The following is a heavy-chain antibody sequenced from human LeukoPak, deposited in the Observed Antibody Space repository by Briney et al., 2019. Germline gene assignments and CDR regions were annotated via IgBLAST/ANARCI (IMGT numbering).Heavy chain of an antibody. Sequence: GESLKISCKGSGYSFTSYWIGWVRQMPGKGLEWMGIIYPGDSDTRYSPSFQGQVTISADKSISTAYLQWSSLKASDTAMYYCARRWYYYDSSGLYFDYWGQGTPVTVSS. CDR1: GYSFTSYW. D-gene: IGHD3-22*01. V-gene: IGHV5-51*01. CDR2: IYPGDSDT. CDR3: ARRWYYYDSSGLYFDY. J-gene: IGHJ4*02.